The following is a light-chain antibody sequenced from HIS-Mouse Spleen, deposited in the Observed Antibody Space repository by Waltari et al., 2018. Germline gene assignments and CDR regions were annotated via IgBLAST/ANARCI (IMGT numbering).Light chain of an antibody. J-gene: IGLJ2*01. CDR3: NSRDSSGNHVV. CDR2: DDS. CDR1: NIGSKS. V-gene: IGLV3-21*02. Sequence: SYVLTQPPSVSVAPGQTARITCGGNNIGSKSVHWYQQKPGQAPVLVVYDDSDRPSGIPDRFSGSSSGNTASLTITGAQAEDEADYYCNSRDSSGNHVVFGGGTKLTVL.